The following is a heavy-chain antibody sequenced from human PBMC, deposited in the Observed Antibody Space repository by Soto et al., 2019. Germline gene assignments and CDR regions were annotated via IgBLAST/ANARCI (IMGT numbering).Heavy chain of an antibody. CDR3: ASADYGDYSMDY. V-gene: IGHV3-30-3*01. Sequence: QVQLVESGGGVVQPGRSLRLSCAASGFTFSSYAMHWVRQAPGKGLEWVAVISYDGSNKYYADSVKGRFTISRDNSKNTLYLQMNSLRAEDTAVYYCASADYGDYSMDYWGQGTLVTVSS. CDR1: GFTFSSYA. CDR2: ISYDGSNK. D-gene: IGHD4-17*01. J-gene: IGHJ4*02.